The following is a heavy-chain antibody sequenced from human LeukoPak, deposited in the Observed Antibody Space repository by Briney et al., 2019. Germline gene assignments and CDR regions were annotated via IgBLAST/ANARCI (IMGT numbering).Heavy chain of an antibody. CDR3: AADRMVRGVIINPPASG. CDR2: IVVGSGNT. Sequence: SVKVSCKASGFTFTSSAVQWVRQARGQRLEWIGWIVVGSGNTNYAQKFQERVTITRDMSTSTAYMELSSLRSEDTAVYYCAADRMVRGVIINPPASGWGQGTLVTVSS. D-gene: IGHD3-10*01. V-gene: IGHV1-58*01. J-gene: IGHJ4*02. CDR1: GFTFTSSA.